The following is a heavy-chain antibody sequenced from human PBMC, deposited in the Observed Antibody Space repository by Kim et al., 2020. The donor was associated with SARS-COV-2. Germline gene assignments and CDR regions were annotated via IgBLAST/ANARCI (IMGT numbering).Heavy chain of an antibody. Sequence: ASVKVSCKASGYTFTTHGISWVRQAPGQGLEWMGWIDPYNGFTNYTQNFQGRVTMTTHTITTTAYLELRSLRSDDTAVYYCARDVWHGLDIWGQGTMVTVSS. CDR3: ARDVWHGLDI. CDR1: GYTFTTHG. V-gene: IGHV1-18*01. CDR2: IDPYNGFT. D-gene: IGHD3-16*01. J-gene: IGHJ3*02.